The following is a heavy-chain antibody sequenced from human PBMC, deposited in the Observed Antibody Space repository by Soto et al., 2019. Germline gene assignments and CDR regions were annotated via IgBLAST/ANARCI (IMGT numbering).Heavy chain of an antibody. CDR3: TTDKGYDFWSGYYAYFDY. Sequence: GGSLRLSCAASGFTFSNAWMSWVRQAPGKGLEWVGRIKSKTDGGTTDYAAPVKGRFTISRDDSKNTLYLQMNSLKTEDTAVYYCTTDKGYDFWSGYYAYFDYWGQGTLVTVSS. D-gene: IGHD3-3*01. CDR1: GFTFSNAW. V-gene: IGHV3-15*01. CDR2: IKSKTDGGTT. J-gene: IGHJ4*02.